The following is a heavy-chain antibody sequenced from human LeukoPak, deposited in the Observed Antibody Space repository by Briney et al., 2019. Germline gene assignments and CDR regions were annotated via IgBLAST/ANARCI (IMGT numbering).Heavy chain of an antibody. CDR1: GVTFSDYY. J-gene: IGHJ4*02. Sequence: PSETLSLTCGAYGVTFSDYYWSWIRQPPGKGLEWIGEINHSGSTDYNPSLKSRVTISLDTSMNQFSLNLSSVTAADTAVYYCAAPSSYCGDDCLDYWGQGTLVTVSS. CDR2: INHSGST. CDR3: AAPSSYCGDDCLDY. V-gene: IGHV4-34*08. D-gene: IGHD2-21*02.